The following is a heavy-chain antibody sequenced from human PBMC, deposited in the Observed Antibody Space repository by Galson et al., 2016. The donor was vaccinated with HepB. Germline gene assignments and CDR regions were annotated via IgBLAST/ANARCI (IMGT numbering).Heavy chain of an antibody. CDR2: ISGDGFAS. CDR3: VRDTYGSFDP. Sequence: SLRLSCAASGFPFSIYAMSWVRQAPGKGLEWVSAISGDGFASYYADSVRGRFTTSRDNPTTTLYPQMDSLRAGDTAIYYCVRDTYGSFDPWGQGALVTVSS. D-gene: IGHD3-10*01. CDR1: GFPFSIYA. V-gene: IGHV3-23*01. J-gene: IGHJ5*02.